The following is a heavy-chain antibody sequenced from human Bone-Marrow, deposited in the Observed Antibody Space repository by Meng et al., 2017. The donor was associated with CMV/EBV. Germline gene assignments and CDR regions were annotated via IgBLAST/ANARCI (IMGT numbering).Heavy chain of an antibody. CDR1: GGSISSSSYY. D-gene: IGHD5-18*01. J-gene: IGHJ6*02. V-gene: IGHV4-39*01. Sequence: SETLSLTCTVSGGSISSSSYYWGWIRQPPGKGLEWIGSIYYSGSTYYNPSLKSRVTISVDTSKNQFSLKLSSVTAADTAVYYCASEFLRGYSSKGYGMDVWDQRTTVTVSS. CDR2: IYYSGST. CDR3: ASEFLRGYSSKGYGMDV.